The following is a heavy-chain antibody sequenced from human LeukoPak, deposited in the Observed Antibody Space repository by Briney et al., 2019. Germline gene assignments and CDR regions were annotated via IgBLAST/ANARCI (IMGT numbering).Heavy chain of an antibody. J-gene: IGHJ3*02. V-gene: IGHV3-30*07. Sequence: PGRSLRLSCAASGFAFSTYSMHWVRQAPGKGLEWLALISSDGSNENFADSVKGRFTISRDNSKNTLYLQMNSLRAEDTAVYYCAKDRAAYYYDSSGYYHAFDIWGQGTMVTVSS. CDR1: GFAFSTYS. D-gene: IGHD3-22*01. CDR2: ISSDGSNE. CDR3: AKDRAAYYYDSSGYYHAFDI.